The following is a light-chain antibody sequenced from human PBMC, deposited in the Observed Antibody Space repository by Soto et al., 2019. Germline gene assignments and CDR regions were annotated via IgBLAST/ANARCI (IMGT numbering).Light chain of an antibody. Sequence: EIVLTQSPGTLSLSPGERATLSCRASQSVSSNYLTWYQQKPGQAPRLLIYGASSRATGVPDRFSGSGSGTDFTLTISRLEPEDFAVYYWQHYSGSSMYTFGQGTKLEIK. CDR3: QHYSGSSMYT. J-gene: IGKJ2*01. CDR1: QSVSSNY. V-gene: IGKV3-20*01. CDR2: GAS.